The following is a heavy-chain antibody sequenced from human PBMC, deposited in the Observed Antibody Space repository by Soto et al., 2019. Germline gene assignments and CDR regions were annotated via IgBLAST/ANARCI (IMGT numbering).Heavy chain of an antibody. CDR2: INPYNGNT. D-gene: IGHD6-13*01. Sequence: ASVKVSCKASGYTFTSYGITWVRQAPGQGLEWMAWINPYNGNTKYAEKFLGRVTVTTDTSTATAYMEVRSLASDDTAVFYCARVGVGLAAPRVWPYWGQGTPVTVSS. J-gene: IGHJ4*02. V-gene: IGHV1-18*01. CDR1: GYTFTSYG. CDR3: ARVGVGLAAPRVWPY.